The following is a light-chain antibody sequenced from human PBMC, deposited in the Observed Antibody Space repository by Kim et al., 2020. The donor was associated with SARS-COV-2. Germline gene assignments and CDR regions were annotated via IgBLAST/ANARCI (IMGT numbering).Light chain of an antibody. Sequence: DIVMTQSPDSLAVSLGERATINCKSSQSVLYSSNNKNYLAWYQQKPGQPPKLLIYWASTRESGVPDRFRGSGSGTDFTLTISSLQAEDVAFYYCQQYYSTPLTFGGGTKVDIQ. V-gene: IGKV4-1*01. CDR2: WAS. J-gene: IGKJ4*01. CDR1: QSVLYSSNNKNY. CDR3: QQYYSTPLT.